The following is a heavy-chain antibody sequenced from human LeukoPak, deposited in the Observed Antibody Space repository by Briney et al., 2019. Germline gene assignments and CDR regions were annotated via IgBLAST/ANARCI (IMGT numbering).Heavy chain of an antibody. CDR2: IKQDGSEK. Sequence: GGSLRLSCAASGFTFSSYWMSWVRQAPGKGLEWVANIKQDGSEKYYVDSVKGRFTISRDNSKNTLYLQMNSLRAEDTAIYCCASGGGDGYNFRYSDYWGQGTLVTVSS. CDR3: ASGGGDGYNFRYSDY. J-gene: IGHJ4*02. D-gene: IGHD5-24*01. CDR1: GFTFSSYW. V-gene: IGHV3-7*02.